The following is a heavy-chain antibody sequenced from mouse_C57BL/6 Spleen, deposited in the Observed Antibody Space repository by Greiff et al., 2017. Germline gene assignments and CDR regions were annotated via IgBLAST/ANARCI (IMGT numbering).Heavy chain of an antibody. CDR3: TTGEGY. CDR2: IDPENGDT. J-gene: IGHJ2*01. CDR1: GFNIKDDY. V-gene: IGHV14-4*01. Sequence: EVKLVESGAELVRPGASVKLSCTASGFNIKDDYMHWVKQRPEQGLEWIGWIDPENGDTEYASKFQGKATITADTSSNTAYLQLSSLTSEDTAVYYCTTGEGYWGQGTTLTVSS.